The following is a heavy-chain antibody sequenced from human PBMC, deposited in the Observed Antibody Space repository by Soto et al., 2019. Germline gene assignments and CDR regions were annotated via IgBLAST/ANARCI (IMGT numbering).Heavy chain of an antibody. CDR1: GYTFTGYY. Sequence: ASVKVSCKASGYTFTGYYTHWVRQAPGQGLEWMGWINPNSGGTNYAQKFQGRVTMTRDTSISTAYMELSRLRSDDTAVYYCARDGRITIFGVAKLSMDVWGQGTTVTVSS. CDR3: ARDGRITIFGVAKLSMDV. J-gene: IGHJ6*02. V-gene: IGHV1-2*02. CDR2: INPNSGGT. D-gene: IGHD3-3*01.